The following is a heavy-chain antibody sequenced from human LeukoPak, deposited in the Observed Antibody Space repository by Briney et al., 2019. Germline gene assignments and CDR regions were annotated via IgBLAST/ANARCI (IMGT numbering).Heavy chain of an antibody. CDR1: GGSISSYY. J-gene: IGHJ4*02. D-gene: IGHD5-18*01. CDR3: ARHPSSGRYNYGHLYYSDH. V-gene: IGHV4-59*05. Sequence: SETLSLTCTVSGGSISSYYWSWIRQPPGKGLEWIGSIYYSGSTYYNPSLKSRVTISVDTSKNQFSLKLRSVTAADTAVYYCARHPSSGRYNYGHLYYSDHWGQGTLVTVSS. CDR2: IYYSGST.